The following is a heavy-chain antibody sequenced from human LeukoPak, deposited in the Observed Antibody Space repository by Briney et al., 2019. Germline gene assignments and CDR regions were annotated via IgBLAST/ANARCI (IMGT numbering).Heavy chain of an antibody. CDR2: INPSGGST. J-gene: IGHJ3*02. CDR1: GYTFTSYY. V-gene: IGHV1-46*01. CDR3: AREYYYDSSGPDAFDI. Sequence: ASVKVSCKASGYTFTSYYMHWVRQAPGQGLEWMGIINPSGGSTSYAQKFQGRVTMTRDMSTSPVYMELSSLRSEDTAVYYCAREYYYDSSGPDAFDIWGQGTMVTVSS. D-gene: IGHD3-22*01.